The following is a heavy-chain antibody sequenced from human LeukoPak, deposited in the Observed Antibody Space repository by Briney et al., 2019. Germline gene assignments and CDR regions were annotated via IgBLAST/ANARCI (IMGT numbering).Heavy chain of an antibody. Sequence: GGSLRLSCAVSGFTFSGFWMSWSRQAPGKGLEWVASINSDGSEGYYAGVVKGRFTISRDNAKNSLYLQINSLRAEDTAVYYCARDDRYYWGQGTLVTVSS. CDR1: GFTFSGFW. V-gene: IGHV3-7*03. D-gene: IGHD3-22*01. J-gene: IGHJ4*02. CDR3: ARDDRYY. CDR2: INSDGSEG.